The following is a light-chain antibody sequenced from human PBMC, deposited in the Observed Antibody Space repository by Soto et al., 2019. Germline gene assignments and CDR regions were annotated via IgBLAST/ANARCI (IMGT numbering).Light chain of an antibody. CDR3: HQGVT. Sequence: EIVLTQSPATLSWSPGERATLSCRASQSVGTYLAWYQQKPGQAPRLLIYDASNRATGIPARFSGSGSGTDFTLTISSLEPEDFAVYYCHQGVTFCPGTKVDIK. CDR1: QSVGTY. CDR2: DAS. J-gene: IGKJ3*01. V-gene: IGKV3-11*01.